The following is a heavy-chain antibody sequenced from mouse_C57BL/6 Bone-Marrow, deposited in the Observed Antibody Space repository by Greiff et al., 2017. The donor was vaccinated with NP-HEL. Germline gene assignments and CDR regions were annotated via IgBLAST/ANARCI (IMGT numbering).Heavy chain of an antibody. J-gene: IGHJ2*01. CDR3: ARGGTMVTTTPYFDY. V-gene: IGHV3-6*01. Sequence: VQLKESGPGLVKPSQSLSLTCSVTGYSITSGYYWNWIRQFPGNKLEWMGYISYDGSNNYNPSLKNRISITRDTSKNQFFLKLNSVTTEDTATYYCARGGTMVTTTPYFDYWGQGTTLTVSS. D-gene: IGHD2-2*01. CDR2: ISYDGSN. CDR1: GYSITSGYY.